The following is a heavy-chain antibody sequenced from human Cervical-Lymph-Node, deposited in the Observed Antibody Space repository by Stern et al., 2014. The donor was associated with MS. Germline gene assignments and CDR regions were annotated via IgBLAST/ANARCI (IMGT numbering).Heavy chain of an antibody. V-gene: IGHV1-3*01. CDR2: INAGNGNT. D-gene: IGHD6-6*01. CDR3: ATQAHLYYFDY. Sequence: QVQLVQSGAEVKKPGASVKVSCKASGYTFTSYAMHWVRQAPGQRLEWMGWINAGNGNTKYSQKFQGRVTITRDTSASTAYMELSSLRSEDTAVYYCATQAHLYYFDYWGQGTLVTVSS. J-gene: IGHJ4*02. CDR1: GYTFTSYA.